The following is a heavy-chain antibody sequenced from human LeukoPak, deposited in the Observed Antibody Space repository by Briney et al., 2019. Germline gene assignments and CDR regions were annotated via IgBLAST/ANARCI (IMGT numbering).Heavy chain of an antibody. CDR1: GGSLEGLY. V-gene: IGHV4-59*11. J-gene: IGHJ4*02. Sequence: SETLSLTCTVSGGSLEGLYWSWIRQSPEKGLEWIGNVFHTGVTSYNLSLKSRVTISVATSRNQFSLTMTSMTAADTAIYYCTRGGGSGYYFGIPRYYFDAWGQGVLVTVSS. CDR3: TRGGGSGYYFGIPRYYFDA. D-gene: IGHD3-22*01. CDR2: VFHTGVT.